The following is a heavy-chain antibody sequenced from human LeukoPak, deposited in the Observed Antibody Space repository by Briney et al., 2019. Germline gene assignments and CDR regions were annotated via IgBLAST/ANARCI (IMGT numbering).Heavy chain of an antibody. V-gene: IGHV4-39*07. J-gene: IGHJ5*02. CDR1: GGSISSSSYY. D-gene: IGHD5-24*01. Sequence: PSETLSLTCTVSGGSISSSSYYWGWIRQPPGKGLEWIGSIYYSGSTNYNPSLKSRVTISVDTSKNQFSLKLSSVTAADTAVYYCAREREANWFDPWGQGTLVTVSS. CDR3: AREREANWFDP. CDR2: IYYSGST.